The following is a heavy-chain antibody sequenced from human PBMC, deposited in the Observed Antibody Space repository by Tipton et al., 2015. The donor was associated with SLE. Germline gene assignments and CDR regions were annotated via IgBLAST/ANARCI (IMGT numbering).Heavy chain of an antibody. CDR1: GYTFTSYG. V-gene: IGHV1-18*01. J-gene: IGHJ6*02. Sequence: QSGAEVKKPGASVKVSCKASGYTFTSYGISWVRQAPGQGLEWMGWISAYNGNTNYAQKLQGRVTMTTDTSTSTAYMELSRLRSDDTAVYYCARDLYSSSWYGSNYYYGMDVWGQGTLVTVSS. CDR3: ARDLYSSSWYGSNYYYGMDV. CDR2: ISAYNGNT. D-gene: IGHD6-13*01.